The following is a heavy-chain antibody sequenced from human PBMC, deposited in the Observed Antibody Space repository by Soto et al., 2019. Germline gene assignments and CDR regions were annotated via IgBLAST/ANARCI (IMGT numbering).Heavy chain of an antibody. CDR1: GYTFTSYA. D-gene: IGHD2-21*02. J-gene: IGHJ4*02. CDR2: INAGNGNT. V-gene: IGHV1-3*05. CDR3: ERSIVVVTALDY. Sequence: QVQLVQSGAEEKKPGASVKVSCKASGYTFTSYAMHWVRQAPGQRLEWMGWINAGNGNTKYSKKFQARVTITRDTSARTAYMERSSLRSEDTAVYYCERSIVVVTALDYWGQGTLVPVSS.